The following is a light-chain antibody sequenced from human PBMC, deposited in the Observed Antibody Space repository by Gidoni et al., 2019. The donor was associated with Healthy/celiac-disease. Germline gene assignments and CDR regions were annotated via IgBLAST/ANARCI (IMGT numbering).Light chain of an antibody. CDR3: QQYNNWPSLT. V-gene: IGKV3-15*01. CDR2: GAS. CDR1: QSVSSN. Sequence: EIVMTQYTATLSVSPVERATLSCRASQSVSSNLAWYQQKPGQAPRPLIYGASTRATGIPARFSGSGSGTEFTLTISSLQSEDFAVYYCQQYNNWPSLTFGGGTKVEIK. J-gene: IGKJ4*01.